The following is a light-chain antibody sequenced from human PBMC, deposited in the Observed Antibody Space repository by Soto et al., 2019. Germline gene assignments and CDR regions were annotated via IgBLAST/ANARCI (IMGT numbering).Light chain of an antibody. J-gene: IGKJ1*01. V-gene: IGKV3-20*01. CDR1: QNIRGNE. CDR3: QDYGTTAPWT. Sequence: EVVLTQSPGTLSLSPGERATLSCRASQNIRGNELAWYQQKPGQAPRLLIYRGSSRATGIPDRFSGRGSETDFSLTITRQEPEDFAVYYCQDYGTTAPWTFGQGTKVEIK. CDR2: RGS.